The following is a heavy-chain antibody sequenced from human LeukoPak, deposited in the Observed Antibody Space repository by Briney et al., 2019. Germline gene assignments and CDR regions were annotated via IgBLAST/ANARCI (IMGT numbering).Heavy chain of an antibody. V-gene: IGHV1-3*01. Sequence: ASVKVSCKASGYTFTGYAMHWVRQAPGQRLEWMGWINAGNGNTKYSQKFQGRVTITRDTSASTAYMELSSLRSEDTAVYYCARDSSGYNWFDPWGQGTLVTVFS. CDR1: GYTFTGYA. CDR3: ARDSSGYNWFDP. CDR2: INAGNGNT. D-gene: IGHD3-22*01. J-gene: IGHJ5*02.